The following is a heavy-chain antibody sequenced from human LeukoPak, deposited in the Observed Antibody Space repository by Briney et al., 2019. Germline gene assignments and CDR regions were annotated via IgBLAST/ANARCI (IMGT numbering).Heavy chain of an antibody. CDR3: ARDPAFRGAQMEY. J-gene: IGHJ4*02. CDR2: ISGYNGNT. CDR1: GYTLTSYG. Sequence: GASVKVSCKASGYTLTSYGFSWVRQAPGQGLEWMGWISGYNGNTNYAQNLQGRVTMTIDTSTSTAYMELRSRRSDDTAVYYCARDPAFRGAQMEYWGQGTLVTVSS. V-gene: IGHV1-18*01. D-gene: IGHD3-10*01.